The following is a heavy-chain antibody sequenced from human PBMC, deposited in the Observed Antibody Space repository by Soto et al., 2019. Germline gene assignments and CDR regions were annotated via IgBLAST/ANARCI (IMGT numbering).Heavy chain of an antibody. J-gene: IGHJ6*02. Sequence: PETLSLTCAVSGYSISSGYYWGWIRQPPGKGLEWIGSIYHSGSTYYNPSLKSRVTISVDTSKNQFSLKLSSVTAADTAVYYCARTSYSSGWYGGYYYYGMDVWGQGTTVTVSS. V-gene: IGHV4-38-2*01. D-gene: IGHD6-19*01. CDR3: ARTSYSSGWYGGYYYYGMDV. CDR2: IYHSGST. CDR1: GYSISSGYY.